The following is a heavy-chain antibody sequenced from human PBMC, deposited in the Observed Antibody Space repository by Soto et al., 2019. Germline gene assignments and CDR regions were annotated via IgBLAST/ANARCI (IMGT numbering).Heavy chain of an antibody. J-gene: IGHJ4*02. CDR2: INPSGGYT. CDR3: ARGGGIVVVTALHDY. Sequence: GASVKVSCKASGYTFTSYYMNWVRQAPGQGLEWLGIINPSGGYTTYAQRFLGRVTMTSDTSTSTVHMELGSLTSEDTAVYYCARGGGIVVVTALHDYSGQGSLVIVSS. V-gene: IGHV1-46*03. D-gene: IGHD2-21*02. CDR1: GYTFTSYY.